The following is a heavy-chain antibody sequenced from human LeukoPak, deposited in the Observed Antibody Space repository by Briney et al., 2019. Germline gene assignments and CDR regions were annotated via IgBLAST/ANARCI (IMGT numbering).Heavy chain of an antibody. CDR3: AKSGYNRFDY. CDR1: GFTFSSSA. Sequence: GGSLRLSCAASGFTFSSSAMSWVRQAPGKGLEWVSNISGSGSGGSTYYADSAKGRFTISRDNSKNTLYLQMNSLRAEDTAIYYCAKSGYNRFDYWGQGTLVTVSS. D-gene: IGHD5-24*01. CDR2: ISGSGSGGST. V-gene: IGHV3-23*01. J-gene: IGHJ4*02.